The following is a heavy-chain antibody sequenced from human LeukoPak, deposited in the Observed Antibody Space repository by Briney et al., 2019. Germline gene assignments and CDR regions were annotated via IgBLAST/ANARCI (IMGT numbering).Heavy chain of an antibody. Sequence: ASVKVSCEASGYTFTTYAMHWVRQAPGQRLEWMGWINGGNGNTKYSQKFQDRVTFTRDTSASTAYMELSSLRSEDTAVYYCARDEIEELLTGWGGMDVWGQGTTVTVSS. CDR1: GYTFTTYA. V-gene: IGHV1-3*01. CDR2: INGGNGNT. CDR3: ARDEIEELLTGWGGMDV. J-gene: IGHJ6*02. D-gene: IGHD3-10*01.